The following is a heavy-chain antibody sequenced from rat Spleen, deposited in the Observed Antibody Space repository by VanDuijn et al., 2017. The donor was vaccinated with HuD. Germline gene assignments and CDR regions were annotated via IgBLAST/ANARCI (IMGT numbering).Heavy chain of an antibody. CDR2: ISPSGGST. J-gene: IGHJ2*01. V-gene: IGHV5-19*01. CDR1: GFTFSNYG. D-gene: IGHD1-6*01. Sequence: EVQLVESGGGLVQPGRSLKVSCVASGFTFSNYGMHWIRQAPTKGLEWVASISPSGGSTYYRDSVKGRFTISRDNAKSTLYLQMDSLRSEDTASYYCARQDTTGHIRRGYFDYWGKGVMVTVSS. CDR3: ARQDTTGHIRRGYFDY.